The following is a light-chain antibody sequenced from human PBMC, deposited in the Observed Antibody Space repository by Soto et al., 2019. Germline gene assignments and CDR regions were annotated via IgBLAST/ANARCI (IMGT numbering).Light chain of an antibody. CDR1: QSLGSDY. CDR3: QRYGTSRA. J-gene: IGKJ1*01. V-gene: IGKV3-20*01. Sequence: ETVLTQSPGTLSLSPGERATLSCRASQSLGSDYLAWYQQKPGQAPRLLIYGVSSRATDIPDRFSGSGSGTDFTLTISRLEQEDFAMYYCQRYGTSRAFGQGTKV. CDR2: GVS.